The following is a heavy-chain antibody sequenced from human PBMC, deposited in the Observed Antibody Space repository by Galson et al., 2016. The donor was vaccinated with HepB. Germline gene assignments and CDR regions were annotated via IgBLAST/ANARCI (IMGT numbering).Heavy chain of an antibody. CDR3: AKVMARTGYYFAPLFDS. D-gene: IGHD3/OR15-3a*01. CDR2: ISGRADTT. Sequence: SLRLSCAASGFTFSAHAMTWVHQTPGKGLEWVSAISGRADTTYYADSVKGRFTVSRDNSKNTLSLEMNNLRADDTAIYYCAKVMARTGYYFAPLFDSWGQGTLVTVSS. J-gene: IGHJ4*02. CDR1: GFTFSAHA. V-gene: IGHV3-23*01.